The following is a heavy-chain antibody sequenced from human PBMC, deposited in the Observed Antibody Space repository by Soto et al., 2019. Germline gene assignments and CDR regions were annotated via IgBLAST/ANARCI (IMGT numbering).Heavy chain of an antibody. D-gene: IGHD6-13*01. CDR3: ARAMGQQLMPYDY. CDR1: GYTFTGYY. V-gene: IGHV1-2*04. Sequence: GASVKVSCKASGYTFTGYYMHWVRQAPGQGLEWMGWINPNSGGTNYAQKFQGWVTMTRDTSISTAYMELSRLRSDDTAVYYCARAMGQQLMPYDYWGQGTLVTVSS. CDR2: INPNSGGT. J-gene: IGHJ4*02.